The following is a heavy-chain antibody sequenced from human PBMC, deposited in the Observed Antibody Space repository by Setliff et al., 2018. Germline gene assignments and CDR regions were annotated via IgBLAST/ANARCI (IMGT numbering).Heavy chain of an antibody. J-gene: IGHJ4*02. CDR1: GYTFTSYG. Sequence: ASVKVSCKASGYTFTSYGISWVRQAPGQGLEWMGWISAYNGNTKYAQKLQGRVTMTTDTSTSTAYMELRSLRSDDTAVYYCARRGMSSSWFQGYFDYWGQGTLGTVSS. V-gene: IGHV1-18*01. D-gene: IGHD6-13*01. CDR2: ISAYNGNT. CDR3: ARRGMSSSWFQGYFDY.